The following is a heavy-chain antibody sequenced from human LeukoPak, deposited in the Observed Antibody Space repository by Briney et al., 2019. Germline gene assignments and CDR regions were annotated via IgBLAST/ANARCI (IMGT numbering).Heavy chain of an antibody. Sequence: SETLSLTCTVSGGSISSYYWSWIRQPPGKGLEWIGYIYYSGSTNYNPSLKSRVTISVDTSKNQFSLKLSSVTAADTAVYYCARGCDDFWGGYERPNWFDPWGQGTLVTVSS. V-gene: IGHV4-59*01. D-gene: IGHD3-3*01. CDR3: ARGCDDFWGGYERPNWFDP. CDR1: GGSISSYY. CDR2: IYYSGST. J-gene: IGHJ5*02.